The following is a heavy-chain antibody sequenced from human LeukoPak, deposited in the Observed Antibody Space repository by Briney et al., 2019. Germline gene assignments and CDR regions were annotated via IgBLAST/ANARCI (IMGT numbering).Heavy chain of an antibody. V-gene: IGHV3-33*01. CDR1: GFTFSSYG. CDR2: IWYAGSNK. CDR3: ARAGCSGGSCYSISAFDI. J-gene: IGHJ3*02. Sequence: GGSLRLSCAASGFTFSSYGMHWVRQAPGKGLEWVAVIWYAGSNKYYADSVKGRFTISRDNSKNTLYLQMNSLRAEDTAAYYCARAGCSGGSCYSISAFDIWGQGTMVTVSS. D-gene: IGHD2-15*01.